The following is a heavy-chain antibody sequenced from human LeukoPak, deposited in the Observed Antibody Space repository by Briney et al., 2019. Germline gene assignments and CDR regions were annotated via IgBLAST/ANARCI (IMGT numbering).Heavy chain of an antibody. CDR3: ARYGYEDYYGSLPRGPDY. CDR1: GFTFSNAW. CDR2: IKSKTDGGTT. Sequence: GGSLRLSYAASGFTFSNAWMSWVRQAPGKGLEWVGRIKSKTDGGTTDYAAPVKGRFTISRDDSKNTLYLQMNSLKTEDTAVYYCARYGYEDYYGSLPRGPDYWGQGTLVTVSS. V-gene: IGHV3-15*01. J-gene: IGHJ4*02. D-gene: IGHD3-10*01.